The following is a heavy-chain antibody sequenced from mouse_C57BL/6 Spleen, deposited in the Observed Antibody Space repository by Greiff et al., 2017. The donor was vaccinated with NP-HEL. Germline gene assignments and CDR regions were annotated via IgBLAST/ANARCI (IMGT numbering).Heavy chain of an antibody. V-gene: IGHV1-61*01. J-gene: IGHJ3*01. D-gene: IGHD1-1*02. CDR2: IYPSDSET. CDR3: ARGKTFGLVA. CDR1: GYTFTSYW. Sequence: QVQLQQPGAELVRPGSSVKLSCKASGYTFTSYWMDWVKQRPGQGLEWIGNIYPSDSETHYNQKFKDKATLTVDKSSSTAYMQLSSLTSEDSAVYDCARGKTFGLVAWGQGTLVTVSA.